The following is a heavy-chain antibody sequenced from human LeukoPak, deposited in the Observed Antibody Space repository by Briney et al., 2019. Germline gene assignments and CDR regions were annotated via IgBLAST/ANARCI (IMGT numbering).Heavy chain of an antibody. CDR3: ARGNIGHHSWLLHTFDY. V-gene: IGHV4-39*07. CDR2: IYYSGST. Sequence: PSETLSLTCTVSGGSISSSSYYWGCIRQPPGKGLECIGSIYYSGSTYYNPSLKSRVTISVDTSKNQFSLKLSSVTAADTAVYYCARGNIGHHSWLLHTFDYWGQGTLVTVSS. CDR1: GGSISSSSYY. J-gene: IGHJ4*02. D-gene: IGHD4-23*01.